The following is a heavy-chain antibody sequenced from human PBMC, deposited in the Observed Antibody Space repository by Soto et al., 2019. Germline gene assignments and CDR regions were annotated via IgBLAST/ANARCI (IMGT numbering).Heavy chain of an antibody. V-gene: IGHV1-69*13. J-gene: IGHJ4*02. D-gene: IGHD5-12*01. CDR1: GGTFSSYA. CDR2: IIPIFGTA. CDR3: ASPRDGYNEPHFDY. Sequence: GASVKVSCKASGGTFSSYAISWVRQAPGQGLEWMGGIIPIFGTANYAQKFQGRVTITADESTSTAYMELSSLRSEDTAVYYCASPRDGYNEPHFDYWGQGTLVTVAS.